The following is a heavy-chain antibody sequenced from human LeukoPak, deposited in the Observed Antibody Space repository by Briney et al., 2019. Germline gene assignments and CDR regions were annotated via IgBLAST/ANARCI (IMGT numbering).Heavy chain of an antibody. J-gene: IGHJ4*02. CDR1: GGSISSSSYY. D-gene: IGHD3-10*01. V-gene: IGHV4-39*07. CDR2: IYYSGST. Sequence: SETLSLTCTVSGGSISSSSYYWGWIRQPPGKGLEWIGSIYYSGSTYYNPSLKSRVTISVDTSKNQFSLKLSSVTAADTAVYYCARILWFGEFRRSNHYYFDYWGQGTLVTVSS. CDR3: ARILWFGEFRRSNHYYFDY.